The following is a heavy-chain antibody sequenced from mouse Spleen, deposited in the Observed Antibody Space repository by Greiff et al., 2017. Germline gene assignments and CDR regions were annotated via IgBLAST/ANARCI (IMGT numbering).Heavy chain of an antibody. J-gene: IGHJ2*01. CDR2: INYDGSST. CDR1: GFTFSDYY. CDR3: ARGYYGSSYLYFDY. D-gene: IGHD1-1*01. Sequence: EVQLVESEGGLVQPGSSMKLSCTASGFTFSDYYMAWVRQVPEKGLEWVANINYDGSSTYYLDSLKSRFIISRDNAKNILYLQMSSLKSEDTATYYCARGYYGSSYLYFDYWGQGTTLTVSS. V-gene: IGHV5-16*01.